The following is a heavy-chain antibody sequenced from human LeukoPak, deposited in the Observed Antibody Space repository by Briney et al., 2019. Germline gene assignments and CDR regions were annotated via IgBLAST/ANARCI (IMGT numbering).Heavy chain of an antibody. V-gene: IGHV3-21*01. D-gene: IGHD3-22*01. CDR2: ISRSDYYI. Sequence: GGSLRLSCAASGFTFSTYSMNWVRQAPGKGLEWVSSISRSDYYIYYADSVKGRFTISRDNAKNSLYLRMISLRAEDTAVYYCARGGYYDSSGWDFDYWDQGTLVTVSS. CDR3: ARGGYYDSSGWDFDY. CDR1: GFTFSTYS. J-gene: IGHJ4*02.